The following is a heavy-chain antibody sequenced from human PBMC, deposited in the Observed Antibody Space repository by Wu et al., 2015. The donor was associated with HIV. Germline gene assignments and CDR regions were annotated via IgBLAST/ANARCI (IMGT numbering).Heavy chain of an antibody. D-gene: IGHD5-24*01. CDR3: ARGGGRGYNYASLDY. V-gene: IGHV1-46*01. CDR2: INPSGSST. Sequence: QVQLVQSGAEVKKPGASVKVSCKASGYIFTTYYMHWVRQAPGQGLEWMGVINPSGSSTTYTQKFQGRVTMTRDTSTSTVYMKLSGLRSEDTAIYYCARGGGRGYNYASLDYWGQGTLVTVSS. CDR1: GYIFTTYY. J-gene: IGHJ4*02.